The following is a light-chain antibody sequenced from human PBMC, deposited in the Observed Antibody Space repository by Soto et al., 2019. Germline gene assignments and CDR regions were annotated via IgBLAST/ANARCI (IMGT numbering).Light chain of an antibody. CDR1: SSNIGAGYD. J-gene: IGLJ3*02. CDR3: YSYDSSLSGCV. V-gene: IGLV1-40*01. Sequence: QSVLTQPPSVSGAPGQRVTISCTESSSNIGAGYDVHWYQQLPGTAPKLLIYGNSNRPSGVPDRFSGSKSGTSASLALTGLPAEDEAVYYSYSYDSSLSGCVFGGGTKLTVL. CDR2: GNS.